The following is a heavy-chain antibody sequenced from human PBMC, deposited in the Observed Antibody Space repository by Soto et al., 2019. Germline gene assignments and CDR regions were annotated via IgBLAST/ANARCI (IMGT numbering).Heavy chain of an antibody. CDR3: ARDRSCALLEWSPSNSSGMDV. J-gene: IGHJ6*02. CDR2: ISTSDGYT. CDR1: GYSFSTYG. D-gene: IGHD3-3*01. V-gene: IGHV1-18*01. Sequence: HVQVVQSAGEVKEPGAALKVACKASGYSFSTYGLSWVRQAPGQGLEWLGWISTSDGYTNYAQKFQGRVSMTTDTAMTATYLEMRSRWTDDTAFYICARDRSCALLEWSPSNSSGMDVSGPVTSVILSS.